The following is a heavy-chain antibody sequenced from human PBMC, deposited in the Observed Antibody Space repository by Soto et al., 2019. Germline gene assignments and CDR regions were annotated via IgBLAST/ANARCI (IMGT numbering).Heavy chain of an antibody. CDR1: GGSIDRSNYY. J-gene: IGHJ4*02. D-gene: IGHD3-10*01. V-gene: IGHV4-39*01. CDR2: TYYNGNA. CDR3: ARHNYGSGSTYFDY. Sequence: KTSETLSLTCNVSGGSIDRSNYYWDWLRQPPGKGLEWIGTTYYNGNAYYNPSLRSRVSMSVDTSKNQFSLKLISMTAADTAVYYCARHNYGSGSTYFDYWGQGTLVTVSS.